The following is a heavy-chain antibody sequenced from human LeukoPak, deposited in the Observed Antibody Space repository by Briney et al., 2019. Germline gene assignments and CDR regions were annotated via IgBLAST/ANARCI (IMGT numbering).Heavy chain of an antibody. Sequence: GGSLRLSCAASGFTFSSYGMHWVRQAPGKGLEWVAVISYDGSNKYYADSVKGRFTISRDNSKNTLYLQVNSLRAEDTAVYYCAKDKIAVGTLDYWGQGTLVTVSS. CDR3: AKDKIAVGTLDY. CDR2: ISYDGSNK. CDR1: GFTFSSYG. V-gene: IGHV3-30*18. J-gene: IGHJ4*02. D-gene: IGHD6-19*01.